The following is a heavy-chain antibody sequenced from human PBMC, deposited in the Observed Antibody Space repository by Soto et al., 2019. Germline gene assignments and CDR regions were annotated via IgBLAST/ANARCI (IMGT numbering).Heavy chain of an antibody. CDR1: GFTFSSYA. Sequence: GGSLRLSCAASGFTFSSYAMSWVRQAPGKGLEWVSAISGSGGSTYYADSVKGRFTISRDNSKNTLYLQMNSLRAEDTAVYYCAKDHARGGYDYRGNWFDPWGQGTLVTVSS. D-gene: IGHD5-12*01. V-gene: IGHV3-23*01. J-gene: IGHJ5*02. CDR2: ISGSGGST. CDR3: AKDHARGGYDYRGNWFDP.